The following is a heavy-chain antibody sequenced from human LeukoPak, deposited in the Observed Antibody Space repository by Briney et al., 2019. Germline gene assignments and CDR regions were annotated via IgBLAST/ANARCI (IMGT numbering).Heavy chain of an antibody. CDR2: IKQDGSEK. CDR3: ARVNPPSRSGYYTPGYYFDY. J-gene: IGHJ4*02. Sequence: PGGSLRLSCAASGFTFSSYWMSWVRQAPGKGLEWVANIKQDGSEKYYVDSVKGRFTISRDNAKNSLYLQMNSLRAEDTAVYYCARVNPPSRSGYYTPGYYFDYWGQGTLVTVSS. D-gene: IGHD3-22*01. CDR1: GFTFSSYW. V-gene: IGHV3-7*01.